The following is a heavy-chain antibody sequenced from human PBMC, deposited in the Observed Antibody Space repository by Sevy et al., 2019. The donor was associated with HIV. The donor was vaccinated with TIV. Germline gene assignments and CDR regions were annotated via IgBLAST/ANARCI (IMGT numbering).Heavy chain of an antibody. J-gene: IGHJ3*02. V-gene: IGHV4-34*01. CDR1: GGSFSGYY. CDR3: ARHCSSTSCSHAFDI. CDR2: INHSGST. D-gene: IGHD2-2*01. Sequence: SETLSLTCAVHGGSFSGYYWSWIRQPPGKGLEWIGEINHSGSTNYNPSLKSRVTISGDTSKNQFSLKLSSVTAADTAVYYCARHCSSTSCSHAFDIWGQGTMVTVSS.